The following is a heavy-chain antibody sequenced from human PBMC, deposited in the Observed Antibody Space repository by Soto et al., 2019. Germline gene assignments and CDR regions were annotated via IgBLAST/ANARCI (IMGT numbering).Heavy chain of an antibody. J-gene: IGHJ6*02. CDR2: IHGGTGQT. CDR3: ARGKGMEENYYYYGLDI. Sequence: QVQVVQSGAEVKKPGASVKISCKASGYTFSTHAMHWGRQAPGQSLEWMGWIHGGTGQTKHSHRFHGRVTITRDTSASTAYMELRSLRSEDTAVYYCARGKGMEENYYYYGLDIWGQGTTVTVSS. D-gene: IGHD1-1*01. CDR1: GYTFSTHA. V-gene: IGHV1-3*01.